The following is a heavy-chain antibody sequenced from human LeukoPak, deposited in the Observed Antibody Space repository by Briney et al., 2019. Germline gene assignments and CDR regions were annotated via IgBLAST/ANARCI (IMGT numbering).Heavy chain of an antibody. D-gene: IGHD3-16*01. CDR3: ARDFGSLGGRGDY. CDR2: SSISSSTI. V-gene: IGHV3-48*02. CDR1: GFTFSSYS. Sequence: PGGSLRLSCAASGFTFSSYSMNWVRQAPGKGLEWVSYSSISSSTIYYADSSKSRFTISRDNAKTSMYLQMNSLRDEDTAVYYCARDFGSLGGRGDYWGQGTLVTVSS. J-gene: IGHJ4*02.